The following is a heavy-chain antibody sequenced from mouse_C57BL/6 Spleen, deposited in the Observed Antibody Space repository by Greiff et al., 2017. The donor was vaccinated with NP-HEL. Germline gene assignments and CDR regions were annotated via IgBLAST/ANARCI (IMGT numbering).Heavy chain of an antibody. CDR1: GFTFSSYA. Sequence: EVMLVESGEGLVKPGGSLKLSCAASGFTFSSYAMSWVRQTPEKRLEWVAYISSGGDYIYYADTVKGRFTISRDNARNTLYLQMSSLKSEDTAMYYCTREGYDYDGYWYFDVWGTGTTVTVSS. V-gene: IGHV5-9-1*02. J-gene: IGHJ1*03. D-gene: IGHD2-4*01. CDR3: TREGYDYDGYWYFDV. CDR2: ISSGGDYI.